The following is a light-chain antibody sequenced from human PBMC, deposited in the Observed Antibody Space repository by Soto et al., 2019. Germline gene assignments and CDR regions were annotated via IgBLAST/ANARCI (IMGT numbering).Light chain of an antibody. J-gene: IGLJ3*02. CDR1: SSDVGAYFY. Sequence: QAVLTQPASVSGSPGQSITISCAGTSSDVGAYFYVSWYQQHPGKVPKLMIYDVSHRPSGVSNRFSGSKSGNTASLTISGLRAEDEADYFCSSYSNSRTLLFGGGTKVTVL. CDR2: DVS. V-gene: IGLV2-14*03. CDR3: SSYSNSRTLL.